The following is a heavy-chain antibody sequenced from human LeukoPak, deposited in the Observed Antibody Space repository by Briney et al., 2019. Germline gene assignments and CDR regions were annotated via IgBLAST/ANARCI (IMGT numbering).Heavy chain of an antibody. CDR1: GFTFSGYA. V-gene: IGHV3-64*03. Sequence: TGGSLRLSCSASGFTFSGYAMHWVRQAPGKGLEYVSAIISNGESTYYSDSVKDRFTISRDNSKNTLYLQMNSPSTEDTAVYYCVKSASTWYLFDYWGQGTLVTVSS. D-gene: IGHD6-13*01. J-gene: IGHJ4*02. CDR2: IISNGEST. CDR3: VKSASTWYLFDY.